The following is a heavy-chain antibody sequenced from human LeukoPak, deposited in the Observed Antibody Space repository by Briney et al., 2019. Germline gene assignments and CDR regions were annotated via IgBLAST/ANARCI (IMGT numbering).Heavy chain of an antibody. J-gene: IGHJ4*02. CDR3: ARGGSYSNSQLDY. D-gene: IGHD6-6*01. Sequence: TGGSLRLSCAAAGFTSSSYWMHWVRQDPGKGLVWVSRINSDGTTTSYADSVKGRFIIFRDNAKNTLYLQMTSLRAEDTAVYYCARGGSYSNSQLDYWGQGTLVTVSS. CDR2: INSDGTTT. V-gene: IGHV3-74*01. CDR1: GFTSSSYW.